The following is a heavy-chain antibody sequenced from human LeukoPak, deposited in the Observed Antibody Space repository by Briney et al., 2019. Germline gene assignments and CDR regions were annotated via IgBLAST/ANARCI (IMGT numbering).Heavy chain of an antibody. V-gene: IGHV4-59*01. CDR2: IYYSGST. CDR1: GGFISSYY. J-gene: IGHJ4*02. CDR3: AGASYDSSGVH. D-gene: IGHD3-22*01. Sequence: PSETLSLTCTVSGGFISSYYWSWIRQPPGKGLEWIGYIYYSGSTNYNPSLKSRVTISVDTSKNQFSLKLSSVTAADTAVYYCAGASYDSSGVHWGQGTLVTVSS.